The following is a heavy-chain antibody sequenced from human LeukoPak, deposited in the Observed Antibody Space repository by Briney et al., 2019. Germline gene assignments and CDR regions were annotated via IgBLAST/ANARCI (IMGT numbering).Heavy chain of an antibody. CDR3: AKLGHSDGWYLGAFDI. D-gene: IGHD6-19*01. CDR2: TSYSRTT. CDR1: GGSITGHY. V-gene: IGHV4-59*08. Sequence: SETLSLTCAVSGGSITGHYWNWIRQTPGMRLEWIGYTSYSRTTIYNSYFKGRATMSIDTSKNNLYLILPSVTATDTAVYYCAKLGHSDGWYLGAFDIWGQGTTVIVSS. J-gene: IGHJ3*02.